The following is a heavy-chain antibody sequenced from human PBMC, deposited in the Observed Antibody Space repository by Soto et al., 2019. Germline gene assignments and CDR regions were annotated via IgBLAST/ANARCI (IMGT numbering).Heavy chain of an antibody. CDR2: IYYSGIT. CDR3: ARVLGNDAFDI. V-gene: IGHV4-59*01. J-gene: IGHJ3*02. Sequence: PSETLSLTCTVSGGFISSYYWSWIRQPPGKGLEWIGYIYYSGITNYNPSLKSRVTISVDTSKNQFSLKLSSVTAADTAVYYCARVLGNDAFDIWGQGTMVTVSS. D-gene: IGHD3-3*02. CDR1: GGFISSYY.